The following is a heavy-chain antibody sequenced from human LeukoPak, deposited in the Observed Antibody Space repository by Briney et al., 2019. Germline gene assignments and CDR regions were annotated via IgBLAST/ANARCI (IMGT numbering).Heavy chain of an antibody. CDR3: ARWHTVTTTYYYYYMDV. V-gene: IGHV3-11*04. CDR1: GFTFSDYY. Sequence: PGGSLRLSCAASGFTFSDYYMSWIRQAPGKGLEWVSYISSSGSNIYYADSVKGRFTISRDNAKNSMYLQMNSLRAEDTAVYYCARWHTVTTTYYYYYMDVWGKGTTVTTSS. J-gene: IGHJ6*03. D-gene: IGHD4-17*01. CDR2: ISSSGSNI.